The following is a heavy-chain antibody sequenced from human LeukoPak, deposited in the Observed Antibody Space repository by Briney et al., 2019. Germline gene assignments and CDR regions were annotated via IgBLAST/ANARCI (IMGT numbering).Heavy chain of an antibody. D-gene: IGHD3-10*01. Sequence: GALVKVSCKASGYTFTKYYMHWVRQAPGQGLEWMGMINPSGGSTDYTQKFQGRVTITRDTSTSTVYMELSSLRSEDTAMYYCARDKQGGLPLVRGGYFHYWGQGTLVTVSS. CDR2: INPSGGST. CDR1: GYTFTKYY. J-gene: IGHJ4*02. V-gene: IGHV1-46*01. CDR3: ARDKQGGLPLVRGGYFHY.